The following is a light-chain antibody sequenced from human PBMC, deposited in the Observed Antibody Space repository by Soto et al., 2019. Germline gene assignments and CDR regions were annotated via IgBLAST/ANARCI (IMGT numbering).Light chain of an antibody. Sequence: IQWSQSPSSLSASVGDRVTITCRASQDISSYLAWYQQKPGKAPKLLIYAASTLQSGVPSRFSGSGSGTDFTLTISSLQPEDFATYSCQQLNSYPLTFGGGTKV. V-gene: IGKV1-9*01. CDR1: QDISSY. CDR2: AAS. CDR3: QQLNSYPLT. J-gene: IGKJ4*01.